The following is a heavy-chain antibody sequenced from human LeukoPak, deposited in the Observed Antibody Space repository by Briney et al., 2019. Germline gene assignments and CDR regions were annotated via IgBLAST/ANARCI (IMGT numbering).Heavy chain of an antibody. D-gene: IGHD2-15*01. CDR3: AQGSCSGGSCFNLFDY. J-gene: IGHJ4*02. CDR1: GFSFYDNA. Sequence: GGSLRLSCAASGFSFYDNAMYWVRQAPGKGLEWVSLISGSGGSTYYADSVKGRFTISRDNSKNTLSLQMNSLRAEDTAVYYCAQGSCSGGSCFNLFDYWGQGTLVTVSS. CDR2: ISGSGGST. V-gene: IGHV3-23*01.